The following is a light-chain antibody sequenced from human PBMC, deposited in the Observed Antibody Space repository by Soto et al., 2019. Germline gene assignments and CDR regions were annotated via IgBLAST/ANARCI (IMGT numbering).Light chain of an antibody. J-gene: IGLJ2*01. V-gene: IGLV2-11*01. CDR1: SSDIGVYNY. CDR3: CSYAGTHTF. Sequence: QSVLTQPRSVSGSPGQSVTISCTGTSSDIGVYNYVSWYQQHPGKAPKLIIYDVTARPSGVPDRFSGSKSGTTASLTISGLQGEDEADYYCCSYAGTHTFFGGGTKLTVL. CDR2: DVT.